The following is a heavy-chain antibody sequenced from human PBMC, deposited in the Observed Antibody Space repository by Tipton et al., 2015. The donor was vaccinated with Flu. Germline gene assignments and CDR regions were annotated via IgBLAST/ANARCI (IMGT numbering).Heavy chain of an antibody. Sequence: GLVKPSETLSLSCNVSGDSIPNYYWSWIRQPPGKGLEWIGYVYYTGSPNYNPSLKSRVTISVDTSNQFSLKLRSVTPADTAVYYCARDRNPIDYWGQGTLVTVSS. J-gene: IGHJ4*02. CDR1: GDSIPNYY. CDR3: ARDRNPIDY. CDR2: VYYTGSP. V-gene: IGHV4-59*01.